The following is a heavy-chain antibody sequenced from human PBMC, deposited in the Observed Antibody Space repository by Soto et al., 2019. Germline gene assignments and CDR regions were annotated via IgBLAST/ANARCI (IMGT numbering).Heavy chain of an antibody. D-gene: IGHD3-3*01. V-gene: IGHV4-31*03. Sequence: SETLSLTCTVSGGSISSGGYYWSWIRQHPGKGLEWIGYIYYSGSTYYNPSLKSRVTISVDTSKNQFSLKLSSVTAADTAVYYCARAPSLVFGVVIMGYFDYWGQGTLVTVSS. CDR2: IYYSGST. CDR1: GGSISSGGYY. J-gene: IGHJ4*02. CDR3: ARAPSLVFGVVIMGYFDY.